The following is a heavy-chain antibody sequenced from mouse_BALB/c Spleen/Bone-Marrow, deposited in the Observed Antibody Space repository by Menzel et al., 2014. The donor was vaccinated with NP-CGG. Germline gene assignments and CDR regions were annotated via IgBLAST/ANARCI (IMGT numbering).Heavy chain of an antibody. CDR2: IYPGNGDT. CDR3: ARGGTPYYFDY. J-gene: IGHJ2*01. CDR1: GYTFTSYN. D-gene: IGHD2-14*01. Sequence: QVQLKESGAELVKPGASVKMSCKASGYTFTSYNMHWVKQTPGQGLEWIGAIYPGNGDTSYNQKFKGKATLTADKSSSTAYMQLSSQTSEDSAVYYCARGGTPYYFDYWGQGTTLTVSS. V-gene: IGHV1-12*01.